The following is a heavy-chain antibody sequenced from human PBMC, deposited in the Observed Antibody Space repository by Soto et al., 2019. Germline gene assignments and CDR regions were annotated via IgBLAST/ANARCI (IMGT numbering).Heavy chain of an antibody. CDR2: ISAYNGNT. CDR3: ARDLSWNYEFMGDAFDI. D-gene: IGHD1-7*01. Sequence: ASVKVSFTASGYTFTSYGISWVRQAPGQGLEWMGWISAYNGNTNYAQKLQGRVTMTTDTSTSTAYMELRGLRSDDTAVYYCARDLSWNYEFMGDAFDIWGQGTMVTVSS. J-gene: IGHJ3*02. V-gene: IGHV1-18*01. CDR1: GYTFTSYG.